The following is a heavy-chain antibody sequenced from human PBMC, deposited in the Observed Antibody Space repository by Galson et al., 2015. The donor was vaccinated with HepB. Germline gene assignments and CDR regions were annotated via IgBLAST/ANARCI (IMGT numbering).Heavy chain of an antibody. Sequence: SVKVSCKASGYTFTSYDINWVRQATGQGLEWMGWMNPNSGNTGYAQKFQGRVTMTRNTSISTAYMELSSLRSEDTAVYYCAREGTYCSGGSCYSALYYYYYMDVWGKGTTVTVSS. D-gene: IGHD2-15*01. V-gene: IGHV1-8*01. CDR2: MNPNSGNT. J-gene: IGHJ6*03. CDR1: GYTFTSYD. CDR3: AREGTYCSGGSCYSALYYYYYMDV.